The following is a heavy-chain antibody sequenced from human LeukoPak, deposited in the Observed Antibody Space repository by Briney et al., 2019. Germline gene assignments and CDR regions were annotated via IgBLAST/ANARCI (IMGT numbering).Heavy chain of an antibody. D-gene: IGHD6-13*01. V-gene: IGHV3-21*04. J-gene: IGHJ4*02. CDR3: ANRLNSGQQQLDLNLNPDY. CDR2: ISSSSSYI. CDR1: GFTFSSYS. Sequence: GGSLRLSCAASGFTFSSYSMNWVRQAPGKGLEWVSSISSSSSYIYYADSVKGRFTISRDNAMNSLYLQMNSLRAEDTAVYYCANRLNSGQQQLDLNLNPDYWGQGTLVTVSS.